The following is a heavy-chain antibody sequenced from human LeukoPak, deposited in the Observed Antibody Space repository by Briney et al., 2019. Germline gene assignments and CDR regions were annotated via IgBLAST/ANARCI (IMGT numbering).Heavy chain of an antibody. J-gene: IGHJ2*01. CDR1: GASISSGSYY. CDR3: AKIGPGYWYFDL. V-gene: IGHV4-61*10. D-gene: IGHD2-8*02. Sequence: SETLSLTCTVSGASISSGSYYWSWIRQPAGKGLEWIGYISNSGSTNYNPSLKSRVTISVDTSKNQFSLNMWSMTAADTAIYYCAKIGPGYWYFDLWGRGTLVTVSS. CDR2: ISNSGST.